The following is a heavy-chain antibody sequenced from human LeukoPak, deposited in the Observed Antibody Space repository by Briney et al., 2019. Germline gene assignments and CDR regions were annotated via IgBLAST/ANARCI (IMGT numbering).Heavy chain of an antibody. V-gene: IGHV1-8*01. CDR2: MNPNSGNT. D-gene: IGHD4-17*01. CDR3: ARETPVTCFDY. Sequence: ASVKVSCNASGYTFTSYDINWVRQATGQGLEWMGWMNPNSGNTGYAQKFQGRVTMTRNTSISTAYMELSSLRSDDTAVYYCARETPVTCFDYWGQGTLVTVSS. J-gene: IGHJ4*02. CDR1: GYTFTSYD.